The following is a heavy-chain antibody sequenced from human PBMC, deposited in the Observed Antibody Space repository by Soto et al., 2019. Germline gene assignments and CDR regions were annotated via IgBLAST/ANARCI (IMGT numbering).Heavy chain of an antibody. CDR3: VKDMGYCSGGSCYWGAYFYYYMDV. D-gene: IGHD2-15*01. V-gene: IGHV3-30*18. CDR1: GFSFNNYG. Sequence: PGGSLRLSCAASGFSFNNYGMHWVRQAPGKGLEWVAVILFDGSDNWYADSVKGRFTISRDNSKNTLYLHTNSLTAEDTAVYYCVKDMGYCSGGSCYWGAYFYYYMDVWGKGTTVTVSS. CDR2: ILFDGSDN. J-gene: IGHJ6*03.